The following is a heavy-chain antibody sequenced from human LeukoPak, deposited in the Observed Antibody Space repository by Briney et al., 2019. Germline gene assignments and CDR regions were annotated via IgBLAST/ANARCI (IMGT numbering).Heavy chain of an antibody. D-gene: IGHD3-10*01. J-gene: IGHJ4*02. CDR3: VKDSSSTWFGGDSK. CDR1: GFTFSYYG. V-gene: IGHV3-30*18. Sequence: GRSLTLSCAASGFTFSYYGLHWVRQAPGTGLEWVSLISTDASNKNYADSVNGRLTITRDNSRNTLYLQMKSLRLEDTALYYCVKDSSSTWFGGDSKWGQGTLVTVSS. CDR2: ISTDASNK.